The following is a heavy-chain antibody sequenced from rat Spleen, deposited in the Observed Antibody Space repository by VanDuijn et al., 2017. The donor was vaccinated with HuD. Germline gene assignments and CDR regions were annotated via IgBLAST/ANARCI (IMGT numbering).Heavy chain of an antibody. D-gene: IGHD1-12*03. CDR3: ARDLDGYFDY. J-gene: IGHJ2*01. Sequence: QVQLKETGPGLVQPSQTLSLTCTVSGFSLITYHISWVRQPPGKGLEWIAAVSSGGNTYYDSTLKSRLSISRDTSKSQVFLKMNSLQTEDTATYYCARDLDGYFDYWGQGVMVTVSS. CDR2: VSSGGNT. CDR1: GFSLITYH. V-gene: IGHV2-6*01.